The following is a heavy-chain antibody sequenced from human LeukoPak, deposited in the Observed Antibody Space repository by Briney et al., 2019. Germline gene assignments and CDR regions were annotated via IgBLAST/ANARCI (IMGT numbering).Heavy chain of an antibody. Sequence: GGSLRLSCAASGFTFSSYWVHWVRQAPGKGLEWVSYISGMSSTTFYADSVKGRFTISRDNAKNSLYLQMNSLRDEDTAMYYCARGPPHIAAAPPVDYWGQGTLVTVSS. CDR2: ISGMSSTT. D-gene: IGHD6-13*01. CDR3: ARGPPHIAAAPPVDY. J-gene: IGHJ4*02. CDR1: GFTFSSYW. V-gene: IGHV3-48*02.